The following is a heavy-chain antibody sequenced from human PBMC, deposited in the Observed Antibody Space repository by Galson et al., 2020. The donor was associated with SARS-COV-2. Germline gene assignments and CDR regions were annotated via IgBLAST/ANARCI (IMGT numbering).Heavy chain of an antibody. J-gene: IGHJ4*02. Sequence: GESLKISCAASGFTFSSYSMNWVRQAPGKGLEWVSYISSSSSTIYYADSVKGRFTISRDNAKNSLYLQMNSLRAEDTAVYYCARVFGRDDQLKGSGSYSPLDYWGQGTLVTVSS. D-gene: IGHD3-10*01. CDR3: ARVFGRDDQLKGSGSYSPLDY. CDR1: GFTFSSYS. V-gene: IGHV3-48*04. CDR2: ISSSSSTI.